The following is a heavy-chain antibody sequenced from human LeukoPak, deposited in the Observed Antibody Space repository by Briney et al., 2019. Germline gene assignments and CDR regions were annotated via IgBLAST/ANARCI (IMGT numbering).Heavy chain of an antibody. D-gene: IGHD3-10*01. CDR2: INPSGGST. CDR3: ARAMGHGSGSYYDYFDY. V-gene: IGHV1-46*01. CDR1: GNTFTSYY. Sequence: ASVKVSCKASGNTFTSYYMHWVRQAPGQGLEWMGIINPSGGSTSYAQKFQGRVTMTRDTSTSTVYMELSSLRSEDTAVYYCARAMGHGSGSYYDYFDYWGQGTLVTVSS. J-gene: IGHJ4*02.